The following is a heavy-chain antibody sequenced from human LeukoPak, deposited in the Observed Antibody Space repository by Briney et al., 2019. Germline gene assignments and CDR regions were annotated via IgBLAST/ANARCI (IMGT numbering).Heavy chain of an antibody. D-gene: IGHD3-10*01. CDR3: ARDLNYYGSGSYRYTNWFDP. Sequence: PSETLSLTCTVSGYSISSGYYWGWIRQPPGKGLEWIGSIYYSGSTYYNPSLKSRVTISVDTSKNQFSLKLSSVTAADTAVYYCARDLNYYGSGSYRYTNWFDPWGQGTLVTVSS. CDR1: GYSISSGYY. CDR2: IYYSGST. V-gene: IGHV4-38-2*02. J-gene: IGHJ5*02.